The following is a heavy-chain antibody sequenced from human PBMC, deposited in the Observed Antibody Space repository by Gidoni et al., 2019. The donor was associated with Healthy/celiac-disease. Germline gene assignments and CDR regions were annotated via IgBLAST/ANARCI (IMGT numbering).Heavy chain of an antibody. CDR1: GGSFSGYY. J-gene: IGHJ6*02. CDR3: ARRGRITIFGVVINYGMDV. Sequence: QVQLQQWGAGLLKPSETLSLTCAVYGGSFSGYYWSWIRQPPGKGLEWIGEINHSGSTNYNPSLKSRVTISVDTSKNQFSLKLSSVTAADTAVYYCARRGRITIFGVVINYGMDVWGQGTTVTVSS. CDR2: INHSGST. V-gene: IGHV4-34*01. D-gene: IGHD3-3*01.